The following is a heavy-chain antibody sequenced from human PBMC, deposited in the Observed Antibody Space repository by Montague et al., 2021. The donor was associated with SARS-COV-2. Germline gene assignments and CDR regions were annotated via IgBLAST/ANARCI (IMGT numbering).Heavy chain of an antibody. J-gene: IGHJ5*02. CDR3: ACLTLGYCSSTSCYSDWFDP. Sequence: SETLSLTCAVYGGSFSGYYWSWIRQPPGKGMEWIGEINHGGSTNYNPSLKSRVTISVDTSKNQFSLNLSSVTAADTAVYYCACLTLGYCSSTSCYSDWFDPRGQGTLVTVSS. D-gene: IGHD2-2*02. CDR2: INHGGST. V-gene: IGHV4-34*01. CDR1: GGSFSGYY.